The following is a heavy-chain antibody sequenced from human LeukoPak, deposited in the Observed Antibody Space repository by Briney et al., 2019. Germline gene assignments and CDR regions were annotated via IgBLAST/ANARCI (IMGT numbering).Heavy chain of an antibody. CDR2: IYHSGST. V-gene: IGHV4-30-2*01. D-gene: IGHD4-17*01. CDR1: GGSISSGGYY. CDR3: ARWGTVARFIVDY. Sequence: SQTLSLTSTVSGGSISSGGYYWSWIRQPPGKGLEWIGYIYHSGSTYYNPSLKSRVTISVDRSKNQFSLKLSSVTAADTAMYYCARWGTVARFIVDYWGQGTLVTVSS. J-gene: IGHJ4*02.